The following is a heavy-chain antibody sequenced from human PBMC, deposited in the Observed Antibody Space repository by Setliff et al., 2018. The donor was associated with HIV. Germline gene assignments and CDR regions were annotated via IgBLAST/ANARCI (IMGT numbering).Heavy chain of an antibody. CDR1: GVSITTDGYF. CDR2: MYHTGNT. Sequence: PSETLSLTCSVSGVSITTDGYFWSWIRHYPGKGLEWIGYMYHTGNTYSNPSLASRLVMSLDPSKNQFSLKLNSMTAAGTTMFYCAGGWYFRDISDSRFDFWGQGMLVTVSS. J-gene: IGHJ4*02. V-gene: IGHV4-31*03. D-gene: IGHD2-15*01. CDR3: AGGWYFRDISDSRFDF.